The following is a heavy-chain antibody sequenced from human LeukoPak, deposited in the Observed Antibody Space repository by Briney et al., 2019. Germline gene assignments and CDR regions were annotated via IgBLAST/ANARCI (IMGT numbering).Heavy chain of an antibody. Sequence: GGSLRLSCAASGFTFSSYWMHWVRQAPGRGLVWVSRINSDGSSTSYADSVKGRFTISRDNAKNTLYLQMNSLRAEDTAVNYCASPYSSSSGGDYWGQGTLVTVSS. J-gene: IGHJ4*02. CDR3: ASPYSSSSGGDY. D-gene: IGHD6-6*01. V-gene: IGHV3-74*01. CDR1: GFTFSSYW. CDR2: INSDGSST.